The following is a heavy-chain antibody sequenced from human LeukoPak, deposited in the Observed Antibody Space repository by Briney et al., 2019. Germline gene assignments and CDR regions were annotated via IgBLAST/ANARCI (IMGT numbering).Heavy chain of an antibody. CDR3: AREWLPFDN. CDR2: ISSSGSII. CDR1: GFTFSSYE. Sequence: GGSLRLSCAAPGFTFSSYEMNWVRQAPGKGLEWVSYISSSGSIIYYADSVKGRFTISRDNAKNSLYLQMNSLRADDTSVYYCAREWLPFDNWGQGTLVTVSS. J-gene: IGHJ4*02. V-gene: IGHV3-48*03. D-gene: IGHD5-12*01.